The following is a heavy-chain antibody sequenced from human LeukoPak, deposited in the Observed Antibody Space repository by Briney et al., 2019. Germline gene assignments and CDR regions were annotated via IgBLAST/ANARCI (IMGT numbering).Heavy chain of an antibody. Sequence: PSETLSLTCTVSGGSISSYYWSWIRQPPGKGLEWIGYIYYSGSTNYNPSLKSRVTISVDTSKNQFSLKLSSVTAADTAVYYCARDSSRYYDILTGYFRYWGQGTLVTVSS. CDR1: GGSISSYY. J-gene: IGHJ4*02. V-gene: IGHV4-59*12. CDR2: IYYSGST. CDR3: ARDSSRYYDILTGYFRY. D-gene: IGHD3-9*01.